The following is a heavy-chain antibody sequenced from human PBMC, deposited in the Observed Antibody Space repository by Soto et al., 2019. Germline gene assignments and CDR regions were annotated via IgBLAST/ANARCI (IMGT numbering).Heavy chain of an antibody. J-gene: IGHJ3*02. CDR3: ARDATFGTKGGSFDI. CDR2: MLYDGTNK. D-gene: IGHD3-16*01. CDR1: GXTFRIYR. V-gene: IGHV3-33*01. Sequence: GSLRLSCAASGXTFRIYRMHWVRQSPGKGLEWVAVMLYDGTNKYYGESVKGRFTISRDNSEKRLYLQMNSLRVDDTAVYYCARDATFGTKGGSFDIWGHGTLGTVS.